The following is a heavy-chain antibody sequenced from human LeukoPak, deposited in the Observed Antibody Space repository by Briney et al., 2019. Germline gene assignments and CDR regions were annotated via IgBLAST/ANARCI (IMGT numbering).Heavy chain of an antibody. CDR2: IYYSGST. CDR3: AREEGPLHYNWFDP. CDR1: GGSISSYY. J-gene: IGHJ5*02. Sequence: SETLSLTCTVSGGSISSYYWGWIRQPPGKGLEWIGSIYYSGSTYYNPSLKSRVTISVDTSKNQFSLKLSSVTAADTAVYYCAREEGPLHYNWFDPWGQGTLVTVSS. V-gene: IGHV4-39*07.